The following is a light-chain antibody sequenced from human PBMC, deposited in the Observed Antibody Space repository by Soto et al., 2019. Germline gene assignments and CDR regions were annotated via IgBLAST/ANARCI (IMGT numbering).Light chain of an antibody. CDR2: EVT. CDR1: SSDVGGYNY. Sequence: QSLLTQPPSAFGSPGQSVTISCTGTSSDVGGYNYVSWYQQHPGKAPKLMIYEVTKRPSGVPDRFSGSKSGNTASLTVSGLQAEDEADYYCSSYAGSNNLRVFGTGTKVTVL. J-gene: IGLJ1*01. CDR3: SSYAGSNNLRV. V-gene: IGLV2-8*01.